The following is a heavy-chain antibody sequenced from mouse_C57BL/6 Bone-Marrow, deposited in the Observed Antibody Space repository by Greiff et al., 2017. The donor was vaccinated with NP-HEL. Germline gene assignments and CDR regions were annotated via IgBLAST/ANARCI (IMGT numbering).Heavy chain of an antibody. J-gene: IGHJ3*01. CDR2: ISDGGSYT. Sequence: DVHLVESGGGLVKPGGSLKLSCAASGFTFSSYAMSWVRQTPEKRLEWVATISDGGSYTYYPDNVKGRFTISRDNAKNNLYLQMSHLKSEDTAMYYCARVNYGSSFAYWGQGTLVTVSA. CDR3: ARVNYGSSFAY. V-gene: IGHV5-4*01. D-gene: IGHD1-1*01. CDR1: GFTFSSYA.